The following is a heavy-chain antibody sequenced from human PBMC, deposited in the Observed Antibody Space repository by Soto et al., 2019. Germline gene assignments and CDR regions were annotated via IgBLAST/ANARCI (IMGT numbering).Heavy chain of an antibody. J-gene: IGHJ4*02. V-gene: IGHV3-73*01. CDR1: GFTFSGSA. D-gene: IGHD3-10*01. Sequence: EVQLVESGGGLVQPGGSLKLSCAASGFTFSGSAMHWVRQASGKGLEWVGRIRSKANSYATAYAASVKGRFTISRDDSKNTAYLQMNSLKTEDTAVYYCTRHSSAGDYWGQGTLVTVSS. CDR3: TRHSSAGDY. CDR2: IRSKANSYAT.